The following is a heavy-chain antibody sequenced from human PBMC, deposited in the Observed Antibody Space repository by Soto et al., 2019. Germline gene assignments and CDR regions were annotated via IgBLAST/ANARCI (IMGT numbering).Heavy chain of an antibody. Sequence: EVQFLESGGGLVQPGGSLRLSCAASGVTFSHYAMNWVRQAPGKGLEWVSGISHSGSSTYYADSVKGRFTISRDNAKNTLFLQMNSLTAEDTAVYYCAKGSWVHHGSEGGNWLDPWGQGTLVTVSS. D-gene: IGHD3-10*01. CDR3: AKGSWVHHGSEGGNWLDP. V-gene: IGHV3-23*01. CDR2: ISHSGSST. CDR1: GVTFSHYA. J-gene: IGHJ5*02.